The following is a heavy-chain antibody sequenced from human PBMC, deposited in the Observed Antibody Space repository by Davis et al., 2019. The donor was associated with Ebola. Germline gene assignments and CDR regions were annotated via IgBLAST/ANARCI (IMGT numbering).Heavy chain of an antibody. CDR1: GGSISSYY. CDR3: ARDGGYYYDSSGYGKYNWFDP. D-gene: IGHD3-22*01. J-gene: IGHJ5*02. CDR2: IYYSGST. Sequence: MPSETLSLTCTVSGGSISSYYWSWIRQPPGKGLEWIGYIYYSGSTNYNPSLKSRVTISVDTSKNQFSLKLSSVTAADTAVYYCARDGGYYYDSSGYGKYNWFDPWGQGTLVTVSS. V-gene: IGHV4-59*01.